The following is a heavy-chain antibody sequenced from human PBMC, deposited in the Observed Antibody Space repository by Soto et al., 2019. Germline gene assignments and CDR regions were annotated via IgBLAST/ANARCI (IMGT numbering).Heavy chain of an antibody. V-gene: IGHV3-30-3*01. D-gene: IGHD2-8*01. CDR1: GFTFSSYA. Sequence: GGSLRLSCAASGFTFSSYAMHWGRQAPGKGLEWVAVISYDGSNKYYADSVKGRFTISRDNSKNTLYLQMNSLRAEDTAVYYCAKEQRFMIYPPNGDYWGQGTLVTVSS. CDR3: AKEQRFMIYPPNGDY. CDR2: ISYDGSNK. J-gene: IGHJ4*02.